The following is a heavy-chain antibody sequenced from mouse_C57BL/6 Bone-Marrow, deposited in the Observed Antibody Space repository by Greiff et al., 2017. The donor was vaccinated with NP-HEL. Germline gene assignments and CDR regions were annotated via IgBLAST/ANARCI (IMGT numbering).Heavy chain of an antibody. Sequence: EVKLMESEGGLVQPGSSMKLSCTASGFTFSDYYMAWVRQVPEKGLEWVANINYDGSSTYYLDSLKSRFIISRDNAKNILYLQMSSLKSEDTATYYCARCFYGYEYDYWGQGTTLTVAS. J-gene: IGHJ2*01. V-gene: IGHV5-16*01. CDR1: GFTFSDYY. CDR3: ARCFYGYEYDY. CDR2: INYDGSST. D-gene: IGHD2-2*01.